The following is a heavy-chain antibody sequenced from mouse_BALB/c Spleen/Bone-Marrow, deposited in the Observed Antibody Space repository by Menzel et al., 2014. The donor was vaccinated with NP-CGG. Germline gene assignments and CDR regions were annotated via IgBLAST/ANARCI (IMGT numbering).Heavy chain of an antibody. CDR2: IYWDDDK. J-gene: IGHJ1*01. D-gene: IGHD1-1*01. Sequence: QVTLKVCGPGILQPSQTLSLTCSFSGFSLSTSGMGVSWIRQPSGKGLEWLAHIYWDDDKRYNPSLKSRLTISKDTSSNQVFLKITSVDTADTATYYCARRPHYYGSSYRYFDVWGAGTTVTVSS. CDR1: GFSLSTSGMG. CDR3: ARRPHYYGSSYRYFDV. V-gene: IGHV8-12*01.